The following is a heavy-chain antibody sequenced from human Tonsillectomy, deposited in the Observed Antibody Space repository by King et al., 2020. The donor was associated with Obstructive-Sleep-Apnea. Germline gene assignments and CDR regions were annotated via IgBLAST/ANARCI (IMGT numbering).Heavy chain of an antibody. Sequence: VQLVESGGGLVKPGGSLRLSCAASGFTFSSYSMNWVRQAPGKGLEWVSSISSSSSYIYYADSVKGRFTISRDNAKNSLYLQMNSLRAEDTDVYYCAGEVVVVAATEPNYYYGMDVWGQGTTVTVSS. V-gene: IGHV3-21*01. CDR1: GFTFSSYS. CDR2: ISSSSSYI. J-gene: IGHJ6*02. D-gene: IGHD2-15*01. CDR3: AGEVVVVAATEPNYYYGMDV.